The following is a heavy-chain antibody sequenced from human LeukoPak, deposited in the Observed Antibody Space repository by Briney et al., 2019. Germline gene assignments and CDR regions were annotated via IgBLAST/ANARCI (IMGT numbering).Heavy chain of an antibody. V-gene: IGHV1-24*01. CDR2: FDPEDGET. CDR3: ATAMVRAYGMDV. Sequence: ASVKVSCKVSGYTLTELSMHWVRQAPGKGLEWMGGFDPEDGETIYAQKFQGRVTMTEDTSTDTAYMELSSLRSEDTAVYYCATAMVRAYGMDVWGQGTTVTVSS. D-gene: IGHD3-10*01. CDR1: GYTLTELS. J-gene: IGHJ6*02.